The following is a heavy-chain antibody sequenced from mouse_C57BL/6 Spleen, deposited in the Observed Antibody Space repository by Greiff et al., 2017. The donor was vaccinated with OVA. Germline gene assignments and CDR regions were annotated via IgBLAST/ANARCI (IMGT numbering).Heavy chain of an antibody. V-gene: IGHV5-4*01. J-gene: IGHJ1*03. CDR3: ARGNYGSSHWYFDV. D-gene: IGHD1-1*01. CDR1: GFTFSSYA. CDR2: ISDGGSYT. Sequence: EVQLVESGGGLVKPGGSLKLSCAASGFTFSSYAMSWVRQTPEKRLEWVATISDGGSYTYYPDNVKGRFTISRDNAKNNLYLQMSHLKSEDTAMYYCARGNYGSSHWYFDVWGTGTTVTVSS.